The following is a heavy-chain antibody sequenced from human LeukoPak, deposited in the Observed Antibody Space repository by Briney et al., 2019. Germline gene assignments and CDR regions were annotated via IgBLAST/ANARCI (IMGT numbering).Heavy chain of an antibody. CDR1: GFTFSSYS. Sequence: GGSLRLSCAASGFTFSSYSMNWVRQAPGKGLEWVSSISSSSDYIYYADSVKGRFTISRDNAKNSLYVQMNSLRAEDTAVYYCARGSGPGSYYPRFDYWGQGTLVTVSS. J-gene: IGHJ4*02. D-gene: IGHD3-10*01. CDR2: ISSSSDYI. CDR3: ARGSGPGSYYPRFDY. V-gene: IGHV3-21*01.